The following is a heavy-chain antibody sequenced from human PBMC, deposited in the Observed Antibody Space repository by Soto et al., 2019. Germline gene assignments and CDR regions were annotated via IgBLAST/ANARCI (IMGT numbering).Heavy chain of an antibody. Sequence: QVQLVESGGGVVQPGRSLRLSCAASGFSFSTYGMHWVRQAPGKGLEWLALIYFDGSNKYYADSVKGRFTISIDNSKNTLYLQMSSLRAEDTAVYYCARVGGTATSDYWGQGTLVTVSS. CDR1: GFSFSTYG. V-gene: IGHV3-33*01. CDR3: ARVGGTATSDY. CDR2: IYFDGSNK. D-gene: IGHD4-17*01. J-gene: IGHJ4*02.